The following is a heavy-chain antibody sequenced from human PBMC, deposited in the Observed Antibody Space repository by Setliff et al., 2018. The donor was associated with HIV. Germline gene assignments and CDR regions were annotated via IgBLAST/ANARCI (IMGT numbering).Heavy chain of an antibody. CDR1: GFTFSSYV. CDR3: AKDLGGCRGVCSSY. CDR2: VSSSGDNT. J-gene: IGHJ4*02. V-gene: IGHV3-23*01. D-gene: IGHD2-8*02. Sequence: GESLRLSCAASGFTFSSYVMTWVRQAPGKGPEWVSSVSSSGDNTYYADSVKGRFTISKDNSMNTLYLQMDSLRAEDTALYFCAKDLGGCRGVCSSYWGQGTLVTVSS.